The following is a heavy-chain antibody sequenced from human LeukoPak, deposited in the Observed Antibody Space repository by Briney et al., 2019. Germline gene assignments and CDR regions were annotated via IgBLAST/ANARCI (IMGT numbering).Heavy chain of an antibody. CDR3: ASTGSYDHVWGSYRHPYDY. CDR2: INHSGST. J-gene: IGHJ4*02. D-gene: IGHD3-16*02. V-gene: IGHV4-34*01. Sequence: SETLSLTCAVYGGSFSGYYWSWIRQPPGKGPEWIGEINHSGSTNYNPSLKSRVTISVDTSKNQFSLKLSSVTAADTAVYYCASTGSYDHVWGSYRHPYDYWGQGTLVTVSS. CDR1: GGSFSGYY.